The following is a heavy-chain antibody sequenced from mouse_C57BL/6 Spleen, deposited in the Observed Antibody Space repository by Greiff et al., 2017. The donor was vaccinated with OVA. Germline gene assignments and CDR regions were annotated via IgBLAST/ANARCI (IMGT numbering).Heavy chain of an antibody. CDR3: ARDLGDYSWFAY. CDR2: INPNNGGT. V-gene: IGHV1-22*01. CDR1: GYTFTDYN. J-gene: IGHJ3*01. Sequence: EVKLVESGPELVKPGASVKMSCKASGYTFTDYNMHWVKQSHGKSLEWIGYINPNNGGTSYNQKFKGKATLTVNKSSSTAYMELRSLTSEDSAVYYCARDLGDYSWFAYWGQGTLVTVSA. D-gene: IGHD2-4*01.